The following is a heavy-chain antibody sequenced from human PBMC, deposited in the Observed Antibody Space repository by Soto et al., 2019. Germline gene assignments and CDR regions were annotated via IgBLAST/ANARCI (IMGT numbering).Heavy chain of an antibody. CDR2: INPNSGDT. Sequence: GASVKVSCKASGYTFTGYYMQWVRQAPGQGPELMGWINPNSGDTNYAQKFQGRVTMTRDTSISTAYMELSSLRSDDTAVYYCARQKFSSSWFFDYWGQGTLVTVYS. D-gene: IGHD6-13*01. V-gene: IGHV1-2*02. J-gene: IGHJ4*02. CDR1: GYTFTGYY. CDR3: ARQKFSSSWFFDY.